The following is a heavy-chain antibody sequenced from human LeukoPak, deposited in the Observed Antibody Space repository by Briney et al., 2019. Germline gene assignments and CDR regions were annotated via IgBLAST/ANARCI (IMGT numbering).Heavy chain of an antibody. CDR2: IRNDGSDK. V-gene: IGHV3-30*02. D-gene: IGHD2-21*01. CDR3: AKDRAYGQFLWGNDY. CDR1: GFIFNTYG. Sequence: GGSLRLSCVASGFIFNTYGMHWVRQAPGKGLEWVAFIRNDGSDKYYAVSVKGRFTISRENSKNTLYLQMNSLRVEDTALYYCAKDRAYGQFLWGNDYWGQGTLVTVSS. J-gene: IGHJ4*02.